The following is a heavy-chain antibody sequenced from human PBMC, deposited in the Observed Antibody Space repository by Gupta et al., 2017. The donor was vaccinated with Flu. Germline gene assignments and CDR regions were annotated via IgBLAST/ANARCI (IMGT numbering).Heavy chain of an antibody. V-gene: IGHV4-61*02. D-gene: IGHD1-26*01. CDR2: VYTSGNT. Sequence: HVQLQESGPGLVKPSQTLSLTCTVSGASISNGSYYCSWIRHPAGKGLEWIGRVYTSGNTNYNPYRKSRVTMSVDTSKNRFSLKLSSVTAAETAVYFCARHYREYLDSGRRLRGGFFDFWGQGVLVTVS. CDR3: ARHYREYLDSGRRLRGGFFDF. CDR1: GASISNGSYY. J-gene: IGHJ4*02.